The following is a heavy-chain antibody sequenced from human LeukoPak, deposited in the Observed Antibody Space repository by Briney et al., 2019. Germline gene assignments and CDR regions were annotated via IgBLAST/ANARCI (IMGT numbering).Heavy chain of an antibody. CDR2: TSSSDAGT. V-gene: IGHV3-23*01. D-gene: IGHD2-21*01. CDR3: ARAPVTSCRGAYCYPFVY. CDR1: GFPLSSYA. J-gene: IGHJ4*02. Sequence: GGSLRLSCAAFGFPLSSYAMSWVRQAPGKGLEWVSATSSSDAGTYHADSVRGRFTISRDNSKNTLYLQMNSLRVEDAAVYYCARAPVTSCRGAYCYPFVYWGQGALVTVSS.